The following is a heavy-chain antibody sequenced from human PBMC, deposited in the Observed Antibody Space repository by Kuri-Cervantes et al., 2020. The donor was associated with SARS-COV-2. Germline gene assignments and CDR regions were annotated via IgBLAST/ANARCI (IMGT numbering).Heavy chain of an antibody. Sequence: GSLRLSCAASGFTFSSYWMHWIRQPPGKGLEWIGYIYYSGSTNYNPSLKSRVTISVDTSKNQFSLKLSSVTAADTAVYYCARDRRNSFDYWGQGTLVTVSS. V-gene: IGHV4-59*01. CDR1: GFTFSSYW. CDR3: ARDRRNSFDY. D-gene: IGHD4-11*01. J-gene: IGHJ4*02. CDR2: IYYSGST.